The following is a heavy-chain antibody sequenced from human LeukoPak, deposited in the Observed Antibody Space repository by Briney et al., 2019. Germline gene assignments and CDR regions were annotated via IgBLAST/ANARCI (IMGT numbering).Heavy chain of an antibody. CDR1: GFTFSTYW. D-gene: IGHD5-12*01. Sequence: GGSLRLSCAASGFTFSTYWMHWVRQVPGKGLVWVSRINPDETRTNYADSVKGRFTISRDNAQNTLYLQMNSLTADDTAFYYCARGRLVSQGGGYEYWGQGTLVTVSS. CDR3: ARGRLVSQGGGYEY. V-gene: IGHV3-74*01. CDR2: INPDETRT. J-gene: IGHJ4*02.